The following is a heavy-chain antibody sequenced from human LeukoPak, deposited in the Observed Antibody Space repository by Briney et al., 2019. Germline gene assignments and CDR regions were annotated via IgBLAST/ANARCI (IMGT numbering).Heavy chain of an antibody. CDR3: ARDRSLWFGELLPMDV. CDR1: GFTFSSYE. Sequence: GGSLRLSCAASGFTFSSYEMNWVRQAPGKGLEGVSYISSSGSTIYYADSVKGRFTISRDNAKNSLYLQMNSLRAEDTAVYYCARDRSLWFGELLPMDVWGKGTTVTISS. CDR2: ISSSGSTI. J-gene: IGHJ6*03. V-gene: IGHV3-48*03. D-gene: IGHD3-10*01.